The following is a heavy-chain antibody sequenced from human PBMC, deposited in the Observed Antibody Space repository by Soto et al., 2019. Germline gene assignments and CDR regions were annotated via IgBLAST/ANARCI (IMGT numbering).Heavy chain of an antibody. CDR1: GFTFSSYG. CDR2: ISHDGSNK. V-gene: IGHV3-30*18. Sequence: PGGSLRLSCAASGFTFSSYGMHWVRQAPGKGLEWVAVISHDGSNKYYADSVKGRFTISRDNSKNTLYLQMNSLRAEDTAVYYCAKEAGTTWSYYYGMDVWGQGTTVTVSS. CDR3: AKEAGTTWSYYYGMDV. D-gene: IGHD1-7*01. J-gene: IGHJ6*02.